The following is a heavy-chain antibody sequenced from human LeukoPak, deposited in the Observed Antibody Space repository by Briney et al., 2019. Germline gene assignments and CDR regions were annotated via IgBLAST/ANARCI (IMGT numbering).Heavy chain of an antibody. Sequence: GGSLRLSCAASGFIGSSNYMSWVRQAPGKGLEWVSVIYSGGSTYYADSVKGRFTISRDKSKNTLYLQMNSLRAEDTAVYYCARCRVTMLRGITIGDYGYYMDVWGKGTTVTISS. D-gene: IGHD3-10*01. CDR1: GFIGSSNY. CDR2: IYSGGST. J-gene: IGHJ6*03. V-gene: IGHV3-66*01. CDR3: ARCRVTMLRGITIGDYGYYMDV.